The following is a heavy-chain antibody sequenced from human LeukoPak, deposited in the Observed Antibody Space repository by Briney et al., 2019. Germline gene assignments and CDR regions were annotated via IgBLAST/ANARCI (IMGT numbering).Heavy chain of an antibody. CDR3: ARDGQGYCSSTSCYGQDWFDP. J-gene: IGHJ5*02. D-gene: IGHD2-2*01. CDR1: GYTFTSYG. CDR2: ISAYNGNT. V-gene: IGHV1-18*01. Sequence: VASVKVSCKASGYTFTSYGISWVRQAPGQGLEWMGWISAYNGNTNYAQKLQGRVTMTTDTSTSTAYMELRSPRSDDTAVYYCARDGQGYCSSTSCYGQDWFDPWGQGTLVTVSS.